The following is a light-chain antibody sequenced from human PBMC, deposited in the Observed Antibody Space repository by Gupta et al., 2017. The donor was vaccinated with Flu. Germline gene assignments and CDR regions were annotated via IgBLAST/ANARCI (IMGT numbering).Light chain of an antibody. CDR1: QSVSTTH. V-gene: IGKV3-20*01. CDR2: GAS. Sequence: EIVLTHSPGTLSLSPGEGATLSCRASQSVSTTHVAWYQQKPGQAPMLLIYGASTRATDIPDRFSGSGSGTDFTLTISRLEPEDFAVYYCQHYTSRTFGQGTKVEIK. CDR3: QHYTSRT. J-gene: IGKJ1*01.